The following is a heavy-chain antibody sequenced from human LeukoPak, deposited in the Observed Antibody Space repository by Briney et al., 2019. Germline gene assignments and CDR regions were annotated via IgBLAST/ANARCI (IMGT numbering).Heavy chain of an antibody. CDR2: IYYSGST. J-gene: IGHJ4*02. CDR3: ARGGGYNWPGY. D-gene: IGHD5-24*01. CDR1: GGSISSYD. V-gene: IGHV4-59*01. Sequence: SETLSLTCTVSGGSISSYDWSWIRQPPGKGLEWIGYIYYSGSTNYNPSLKSRVTISVDTSKNQFSLKVRSVTAADTAVYYCARGGGYNWPGYWGQGTLVTVSS.